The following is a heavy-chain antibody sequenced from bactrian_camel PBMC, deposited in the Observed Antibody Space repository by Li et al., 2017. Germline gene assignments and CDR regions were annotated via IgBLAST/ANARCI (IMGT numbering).Heavy chain of an antibody. CDR1: GYTYVSYC. Sequence: GGSLRLSCTASGYTYVSYCLGWFRQAPGKEREGVAVIDSDGSTNYADSVKGRFTISKDGAKNTVYLQMDNLKPEDTALYHCAGGGSCSALRFGYWAQGTQVTVS. V-gene: IGHV3S67*01. J-gene: IGHJ6*01. D-gene: IGHD6*01. CDR2: IDSDGST. CDR3: AGGGSCSALRFGY.